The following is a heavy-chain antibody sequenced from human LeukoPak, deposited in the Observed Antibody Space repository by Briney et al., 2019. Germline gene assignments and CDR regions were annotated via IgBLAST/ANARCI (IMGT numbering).Heavy chain of an antibody. J-gene: IGHJ4*02. CDR3: AKDGGSYTGYFDY. CDR1: GFTFSSYD. V-gene: IGHV3-23*01. CDR2: ISRSGDIT. Sequence: SGGSLRLSCAASGFTFSSYDMNWVRQAAGKGREWVSAISRSGDITYYADSVKGRFTISRDNSKITLYLQMNSLRADDTAVYYCAKDGGSYTGYFDYWGQGTLVTVSS. D-gene: IGHD1-26*01.